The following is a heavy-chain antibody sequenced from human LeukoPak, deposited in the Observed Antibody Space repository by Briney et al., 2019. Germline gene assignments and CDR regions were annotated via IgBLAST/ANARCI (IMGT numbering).Heavy chain of an antibody. CDR3: AGTSVDCTNGVCGEIDY. CDR2: INHSGST. Sequence: SETLSLTCAVYGGSFSGYYWSWIRQPPGKGLERIGEINHSGSTNYNPSLKSRVTISVDTSKNQFSLKLSSVTAADTAVYYCAGTSVDCTNGVCGEIDYWGQGTLVTVSS. D-gene: IGHD2-8*01. V-gene: IGHV4-34*01. J-gene: IGHJ4*02. CDR1: GGSFSGYY.